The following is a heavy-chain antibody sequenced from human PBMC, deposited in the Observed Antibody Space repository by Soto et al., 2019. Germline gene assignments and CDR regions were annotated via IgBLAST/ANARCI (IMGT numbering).Heavy chain of an antibody. V-gene: IGHV3-33*01. CDR1: GFSFSSYG. J-gene: IGHJ3*02. CDR2: IWYDGSNE. Sequence: QVQLVESGGGVVQPGTSLRLSCAASGFSFSSYGMHWVRQAPGKGLEWVAVIWYDGSNEDYADSVKGRFAISRDNSKNTRYLQMNSLRAGDTAVYYCARDRDYYDNSGYALDIWGQGTVVTVSS. D-gene: IGHD3-22*01. CDR3: ARDRDYYDNSGYALDI.